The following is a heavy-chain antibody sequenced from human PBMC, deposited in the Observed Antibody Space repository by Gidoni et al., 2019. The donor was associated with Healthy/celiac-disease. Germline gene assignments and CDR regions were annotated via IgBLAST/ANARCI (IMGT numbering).Heavy chain of an antibody. D-gene: IGHD3-10*01. CDR2: IYYSGST. CDR3: ARGVWLGTRRQIFRWFDP. Sequence: QVQLQESGPGLVKPSATLSLTCTVSGGSVSSGSYYWSWIRQPPGKGLEWIGYIYYSGSTNYNPSLKSRVTISVDTSKNQFSLKLSSVTAADTAVYYCARGVWLGTRRQIFRWFDPWGQGTLVTVSS. CDR1: GGSVSSGSYY. J-gene: IGHJ5*02. V-gene: IGHV4-61*01.